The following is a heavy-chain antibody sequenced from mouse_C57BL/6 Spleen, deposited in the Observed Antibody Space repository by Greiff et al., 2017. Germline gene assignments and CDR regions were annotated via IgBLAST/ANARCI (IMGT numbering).Heavy chain of an antibody. CDR3: AGGVWLRRGLDY. D-gene: IGHD2-2*01. CDR2: IYPGDGDT. Sequence: QVQLQQSGPELVKPGASVKISCKASGYAFSSSWMNWVKQRPGKGLEWIGRIYPGDGDTNYNGKFKGKATLTADKSSSTAYMQLRSLTSEDSAVYFCAGGVWLRRGLDYWGQGTTLTVSS. CDR1: GYAFSSSW. V-gene: IGHV1-82*01. J-gene: IGHJ2*01.